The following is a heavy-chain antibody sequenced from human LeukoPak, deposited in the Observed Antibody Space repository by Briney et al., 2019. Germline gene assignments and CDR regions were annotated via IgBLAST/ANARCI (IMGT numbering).Heavy chain of an antibody. CDR2: IYYSGST. J-gene: IGHJ5*02. V-gene: IGHV4-39*07. CDR3: ARENAQGEENWFDP. CDR1: GGSISSSSYY. D-gene: IGHD3-16*01. Sequence: PSETLSLTCTVSGGSISSSSYYWGWIRQPPGKGLEWIGSIYYSGSTYYNPSLKSRVTISVDTSKNQFSLKLSSVTAADTAVYYCARENAQGEENWFDPWGQGTLVTVSS.